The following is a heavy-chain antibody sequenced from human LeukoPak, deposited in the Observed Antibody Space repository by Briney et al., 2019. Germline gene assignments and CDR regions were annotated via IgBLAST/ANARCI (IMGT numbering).Heavy chain of an antibody. J-gene: IGHJ4*02. Sequence: SQTLSLTCTVSGGSISSGSYYWSWIRQPAGKGLEWIGRIYTSGSTNYNPSLKSRVTISVDTSKSQFSLKLSSVTAADTAVYYCAREGGSYHPFDYWGQGTLVTVSS. V-gene: IGHV4-61*02. D-gene: IGHD1-26*01. CDR2: IYTSGST. CDR3: AREGGSYHPFDY. CDR1: GGSISSGSYY.